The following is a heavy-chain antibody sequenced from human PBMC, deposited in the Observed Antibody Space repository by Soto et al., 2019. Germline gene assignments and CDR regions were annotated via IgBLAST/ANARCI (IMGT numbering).Heavy chain of an antibody. Sequence: SETLSLTCNVSGGSIRSYYWSWIRQPAGKALEWIGRIYTSGTTNYNPSLKSRVTMLVDTSKNQFSLKLSSVTAADTAVYYCAREGASGFGMDVWGQGTKVTVSS. D-gene: IGHD1-26*01. CDR2: IYTSGTT. CDR3: AREGASGFGMDV. CDR1: GGSIRSYY. J-gene: IGHJ6*02. V-gene: IGHV4-4*07.